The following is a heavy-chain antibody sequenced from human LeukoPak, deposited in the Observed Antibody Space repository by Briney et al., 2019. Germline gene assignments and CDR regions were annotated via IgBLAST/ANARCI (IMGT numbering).Heavy chain of an antibody. CDR2: TRVSDNNL. J-gene: IGHJ3*01. Sequence: GGSLRLSCAASGFIFSDYPMSWIRQAPGKGLEWLAYTRVSDNNLYYADSVKGRFTISRDNAQTSLYLQMNSLRAEDTAVYYCARRIKGITGHAFDFWGPGTMVTVSS. D-gene: IGHD1-14*01. CDR1: GFIFSDYP. CDR3: ARRIKGITGHAFDF. V-gene: IGHV3-11*01.